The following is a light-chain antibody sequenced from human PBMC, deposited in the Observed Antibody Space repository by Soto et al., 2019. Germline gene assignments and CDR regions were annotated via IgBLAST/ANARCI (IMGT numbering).Light chain of an antibody. J-gene: IGKJ1*01. CDR2: GAS. CDR1: QSVSSSY. V-gene: IGKV3-20*01. CDR3: QQFRT. Sequence: ELVMTQSPGTLFLSPGERATLSCSASQSVSSSYLAWYQQKPGQAPRLLVYGASSRATGIPDRFSGSVSGTDFTLTISRLEPEDFAVYYCQQFRTFGPGTQVDIK.